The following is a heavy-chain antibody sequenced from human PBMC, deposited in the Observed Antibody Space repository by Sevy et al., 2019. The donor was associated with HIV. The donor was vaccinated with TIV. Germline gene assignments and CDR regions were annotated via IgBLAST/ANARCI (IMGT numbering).Heavy chain of an antibody. CDR2: ISGSGGST. Sequence: GSLRLSCAGSGFTFSNYAMSWVRQAPGKGLEWVSAISGSGGSTYYADSVKGRFTISRDNSKNTLYLQMNSLRAEDTAVYYCAKIRMGSSWYYFDYWGQGTLVTVSS. V-gene: IGHV3-23*01. D-gene: IGHD6-13*01. J-gene: IGHJ4*02. CDR1: GFTFSNYA. CDR3: AKIRMGSSWYYFDY.